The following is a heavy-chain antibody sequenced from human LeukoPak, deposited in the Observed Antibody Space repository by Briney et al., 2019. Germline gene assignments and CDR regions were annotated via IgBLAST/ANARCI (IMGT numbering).Heavy chain of an antibody. J-gene: IGHJ4*02. D-gene: IGHD6-13*01. CDR3: KTAAGDVTPVV. CDR1: GFTFGDYA. CDR2: IRSKAYGGTT. V-gene: IGHV3-49*04. Sequence: PGGSLRLSCTASGFTFGDYAMSWVRQAPGKGLEWVGFIRSKAYGGTTEYAASVKGRFTISRDDSKSIAYLQMNSLKTEDTAVYYCKTAAGDVTPVVWGQGALGTVSS.